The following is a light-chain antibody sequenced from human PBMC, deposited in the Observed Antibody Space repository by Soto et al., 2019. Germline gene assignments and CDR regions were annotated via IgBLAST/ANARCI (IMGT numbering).Light chain of an antibody. CDR1: QTISSR. V-gene: IGKV1-5*03. CDR3: HSRA. CDR2: KAS. J-gene: IGKJ5*01. Sequence: DIQRTQSPSPLSGSVGDRVTITCRASQTISSRLAWYQQRPGKAPKPLIYKASTLKSGVPSRFSGSGSETEFTLPISRLQPDDFAPYFCHSRAFGQGTRLEIK.